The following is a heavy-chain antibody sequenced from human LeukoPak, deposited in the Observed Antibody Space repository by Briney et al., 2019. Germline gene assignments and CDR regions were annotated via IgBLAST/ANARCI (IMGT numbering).Heavy chain of an antibody. V-gene: IGHV4-4*07. Sequence: SETLSLTCTVSGGSISRYYWSWIRQPAGKGLEWIGRIYSDGTITYNPSLQSRLTMSIDTSKNQFSLKLSFVTAADTAVYYCARDSGTTGEVKFDPWGQGTLVTVSS. J-gene: IGHJ5*02. CDR2: IYSDGTI. CDR1: GGSISRYY. D-gene: IGHD4-17*01. CDR3: ARDSGTTGEVKFDP.